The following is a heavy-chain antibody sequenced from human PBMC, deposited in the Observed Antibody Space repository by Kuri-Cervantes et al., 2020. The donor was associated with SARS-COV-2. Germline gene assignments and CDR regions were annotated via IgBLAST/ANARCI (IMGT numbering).Heavy chain of an antibody. D-gene: IGHD4-17*01. CDR1: GVTFSSYA. J-gene: IGHJ4*02. CDR3: AKAPYGDKGAFDY. Sequence: GGSLRLSCAASGVTFSSYAMSWVRQAPGKWLEWVSAISGSGGSTYYADSVKGRFTISRDNSKNTLYLQMNSLRAEDTAVYDCAKAPYGDKGAFDYWGQGTLVTVSS. CDR2: ISGSGGST. V-gene: IGHV3-23*01.